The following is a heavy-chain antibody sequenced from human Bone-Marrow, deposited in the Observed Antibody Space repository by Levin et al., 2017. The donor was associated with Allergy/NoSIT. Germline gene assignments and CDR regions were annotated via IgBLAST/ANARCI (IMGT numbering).Heavy chain of an antibody. V-gene: IGHV3-48*03. CDR3: ARLLVFGVVSIFDY. CDR1: GFTFSSYE. Sequence: AGGSLRLSCAASGFTFSSYEMNWVRQAPGKGLEWVSYISSSGSTIYYADSVKGRFTISRDNAKNSLYLQMNSLRAEDTAVYYCARLLVFGVVSIFDYWGQGTLVTVSS. J-gene: IGHJ4*02. CDR2: ISSSGSTI. D-gene: IGHD3-3*01.